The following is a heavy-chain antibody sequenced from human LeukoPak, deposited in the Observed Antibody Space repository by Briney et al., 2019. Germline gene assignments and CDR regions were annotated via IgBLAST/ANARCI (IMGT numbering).Heavy chain of an antibody. CDR2: INHSGST. CDR3: ARGKLLWFGESRPRNWFDP. Sequence: PSETLSLTCAVYGGSFSGYYWSWIRQPPGKGLEWIGEINHSGSTNYNPSLKSRVTISVDTSKNQFSLKLSSVTAADTAVYYCARGKLLWFGESRPRNWFDPWGQGTLVTVSS. D-gene: IGHD3-10*01. V-gene: IGHV4-34*01. CDR1: GGSFSGYY. J-gene: IGHJ5*02.